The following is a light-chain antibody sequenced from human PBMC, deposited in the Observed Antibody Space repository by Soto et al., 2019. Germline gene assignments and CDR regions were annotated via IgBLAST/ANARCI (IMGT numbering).Light chain of an antibody. CDR3: SLYTSSSTPYV. Sequence: QSALTQPASVSGSPGQSITISCTGTSSDVGGYNYVSWYQQHPGKAPKLMIYEVSNRPSGVSNRFSGSKSGNTASLTISGLQVEDEADYYCSLYTSSSTPYVFGTGTKLTVL. CDR2: EVS. V-gene: IGLV2-14*01. J-gene: IGLJ1*01. CDR1: SSDVGGYNY.